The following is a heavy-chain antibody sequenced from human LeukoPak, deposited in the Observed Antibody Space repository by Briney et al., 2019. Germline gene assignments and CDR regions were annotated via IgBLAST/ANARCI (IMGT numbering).Heavy chain of an antibody. D-gene: IGHD1-26*01. CDR1: GYSFTTYW. J-gene: IGHJ4*02. Sequence: GESLKISCRGSGYSFTTYWIGWVRHMPGKGLEWMGIIYPGDSDTRYAPSFQGQVTISADKSISTAYLQWSSLKASDTAMYYCARRGWASGYFEYWGQGTLVTVSS. CDR3: ARRGWASGYFEY. V-gene: IGHV5-51*01. CDR2: IYPGDSDT.